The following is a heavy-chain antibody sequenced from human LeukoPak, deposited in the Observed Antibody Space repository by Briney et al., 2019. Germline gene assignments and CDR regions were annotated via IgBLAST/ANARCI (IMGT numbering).Heavy chain of an antibody. V-gene: IGHV3-30*04. J-gene: IGHJ4*02. CDR1: GFTFSTYS. D-gene: IGHD7-27*01. Sequence: PGGSLRLSCVASGFTFSTYSIHWVRQAPGKGLEWVAVISYDGRNIYYADSVEGRFTISRDNSKNTLYLQMNSLRVEDTAVYYCVRARSGVPLDHWGQGTLVTVSS. CDR3: VRARSGVPLDH. CDR2: ISYDGRNI.